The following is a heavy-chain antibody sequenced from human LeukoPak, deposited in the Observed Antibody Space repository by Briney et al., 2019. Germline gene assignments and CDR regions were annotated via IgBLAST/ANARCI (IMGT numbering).Heavy chain of an antibody. CDR3: ARDPYYYDSSGYLAAEGHAFDI. Sequence: GGSLRLSCAASGFTFSSYSMNWLRQAPGKGLEWVSSISSSSSYIYYADPVKGRFTISRDNAKNSLYLQMNSLRAEDTAVYYCARDPYYYDSSGYLAAEGHAFDIWGQGTMVTVSS. J-gene: IGHJ3*02. CDR2: ISSSSSYI. V-gene: IGHV3-21*01. D-gene: IGHD3-22*01. CDR1: GFTFSSYS.